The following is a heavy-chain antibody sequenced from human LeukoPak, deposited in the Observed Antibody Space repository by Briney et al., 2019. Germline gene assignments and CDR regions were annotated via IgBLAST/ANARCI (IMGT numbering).Heavy chain of an antibody. J-gene: IGHJ4*02. CDR1: GFTVSSNY. CDR2: IYSGGST. D-gene: IGHD3-3*01. CDR3: ARVARGFWSGYFDY. V-gene: IGHV3-53*01. Sequence: GGSLRLSCAASGFTVSSNYMSWVRQAPGKGLEWVSVIYSGGSTYYADSVKGRFTISRDNAKNTLYLQMSSLRAEDTAVYYCARVARGFWSGYFDYWGQGTLVTVSS.